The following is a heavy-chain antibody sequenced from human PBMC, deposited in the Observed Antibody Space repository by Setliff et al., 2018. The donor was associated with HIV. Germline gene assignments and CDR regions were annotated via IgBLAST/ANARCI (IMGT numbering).Heavy chain of an antibody. CDR2: INPNSGGT. D-gene: IGHD3-9*01. CDR1: GYSFTGYY. J-gene: IGHJ1*01. V-gene: IGHV1-2*02. CDR3: ARGGQNALRYFDWLPEGEYFHH. Sequence: ASVKVSCKASGYSFTGYYIHWMRQAPGQGPEWLGWINPNSGGTNYAQKFQGRVTMARDTSISTASMDLRSLISDDTAFYYCARGGQNALRYFDWLPEGEYFHHWGQGTLVTVSS.